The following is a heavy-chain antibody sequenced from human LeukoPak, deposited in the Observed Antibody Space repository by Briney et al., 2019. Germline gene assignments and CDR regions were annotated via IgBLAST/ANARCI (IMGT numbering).Heavy chain of an antibody. CDR3: AKDPPPLYYDFWSGYGLDYMDV. D-gene: IGHD3-3*01. Sequence: PGRSLRLSCAASGFTFSSYGMHWVRQAPGKGLEWVAVIWYDGSNKYYADSVKGRFTISRDNSKNTLYLQMNSLRAEDTAVYFCAKDPPPLYYDFWSGYGLDYMDVWGKGTTVTVSS. V-gene: IGHV3-33*06. J-gene: IGHJ6*03. CDR2: IWYDGSNK. CDR1: GFTFSSYG.